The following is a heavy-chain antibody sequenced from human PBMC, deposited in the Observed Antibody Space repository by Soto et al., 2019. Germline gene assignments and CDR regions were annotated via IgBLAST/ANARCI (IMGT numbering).Heavy chain of an antibody. CDR1: GGSISSGGYY. CDR3: ARVFGILTGYRAFDI. J-gene: IGHJ3*02. V-gene: IGHV4-31*03. Sequence: SETLSLTCTVSGGSISSGGYYWSWIRQHPGKGMEWIGYIYYSGSTYYNPSLKSRVTISVDTSKNQFSLKLSSVTAAYTAVYYCARVFGILTGYRAFDIWGQGTMVTVS. D-gene: IGHD3-9*01. CDR2: IYYSGST.